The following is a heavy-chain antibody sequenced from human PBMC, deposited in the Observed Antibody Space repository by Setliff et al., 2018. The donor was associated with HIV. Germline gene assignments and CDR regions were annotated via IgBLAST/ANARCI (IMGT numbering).Heavy chain of an antibody. V-gene: IGHV3-30*02. J-gene: IGHJ4*02. D-gene: IGHD6-13*01. CDR3: ARGSKAAAGPPDF. CDR1: GFSFSSYG. Sequence: GGSLRLSCAASGFSFSSYGMHWVRQAPGKGLEWVAFIRYDGSNKYHADSAKGRFTISRDNSKNTLFLQMNGLRAEDTALYYCARGSKAAAGPPDFWGQGTLVTVSS. CDR2: IRYDGSNK.